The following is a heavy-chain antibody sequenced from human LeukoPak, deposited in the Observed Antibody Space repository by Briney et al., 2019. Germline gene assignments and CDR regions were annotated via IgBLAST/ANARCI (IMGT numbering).Heavy chain of an antibody. Sequence: GGSLRLSCAASGFTFSSYAMSWVRQAPGKGLDWVAAISASGGSTYYPDSVKARFTISRDNSKNTLYLQMNSLRTEDTALYYCAKEGMDGMDVWGQGTTVTVSS. CDR2: ISASGGST. V-gene: IGHV3-23*01. D-gene: IGHD6-13*01. CDR3: AKEGMDGMDV. J-gene: IGHJ6*02. CDR1: GFTFSSYA.